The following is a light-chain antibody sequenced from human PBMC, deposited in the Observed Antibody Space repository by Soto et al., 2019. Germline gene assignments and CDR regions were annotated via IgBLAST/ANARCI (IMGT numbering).Light chain of an antibody. V-gene: IGKV3-20*01. Sequence: EIVLTQSPGTLSLSPGERATLSWRASQSVSGSFLAWYQQKPGQAPRLLIYGASSRATGIPDRFSGSGSGTDFTLTISRLEPEDFTVYYCQQYDSSPTFGGGTKVETK. J-gene: IGKJ4*01. CDR1: QSVSGSF. CDR2: GAS. CDR3: QQYDSSPT.